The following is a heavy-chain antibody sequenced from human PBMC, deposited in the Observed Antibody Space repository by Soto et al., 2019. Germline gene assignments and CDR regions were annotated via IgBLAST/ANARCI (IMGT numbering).Heavy chain of an antibody. D-gene: IGHD3-3*01. J-gene: IGHJ6*02. CDR1: GFTFDDYG. CDR3: ARDRITIFGVVMAGPGYYYGMDV. V-gene: IGHV3-20*04. CDR2: INWNGGST. Sequence: SGGSQRLSCAASGFTFDDYGMSRVRQAPGKGLEWVSGINWNGGSTGYADSVKGRFTISRDNAKNSLYLQMNSLRAEDTALYYCARDRITIFGVVMAGPGYYYGMDVWGQGTTVTVSS.